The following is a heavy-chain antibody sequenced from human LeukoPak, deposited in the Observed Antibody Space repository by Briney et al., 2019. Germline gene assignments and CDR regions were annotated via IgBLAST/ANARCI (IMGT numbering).Heavy chain of an antibody. V-gene: IGHV4-39*01. Sequence: SETLSLTCTVSGGSISSGGYYWSWIRQPPGKGLESIGSISYAGRTYLNPSLNSRVTISVDTSKNQFSLKLSSVTAADTAVYYCARQGTMTRGGYWLDPWGQGTLVIVSS. CDR1: GGSISSGGYY. J-gene: IGHJ5*02. CDR2: ISYAGRT. CDR3: ARQGTMTRGGYWLDP. D-gene: IGHD3-10*01.